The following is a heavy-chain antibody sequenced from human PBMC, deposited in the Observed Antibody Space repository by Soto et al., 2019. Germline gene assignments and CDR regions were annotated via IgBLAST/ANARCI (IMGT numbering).Heavy chain of an antibody. CDR1: GFIFNNAW. D-gene: IGHD6-19*01. CDR3: TTEGVAVPGIPPSDY. J-gene: IGHJ4*02. CDR2: IKSKTDGATT. V-gene: IGHV3-15*01. Sequence: VQLVESGGGLVKPGGSLRLSCAASGFIFNNAWMSWVRQAPGKGLEWVGHIKSKTDGATTDYAAPVRGRFIISRDESKNMVYLQMNSLKTEDTAVYYCTTEGVAVPGIPPSDYWGQGTLVTVSS.